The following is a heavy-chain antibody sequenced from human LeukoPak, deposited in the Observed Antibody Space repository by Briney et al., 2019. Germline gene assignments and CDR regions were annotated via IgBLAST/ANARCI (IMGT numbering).Heavy chain of an antibody. CDR1: GFTFSSYS. D-gene: IGHD2-2*01. J-gene: IGHJ4*02. V-gene: IGHV3-21*01. CDR2: ISSSSSYI. CDR3: AKDLVVPAAIPAGY. Sequence: GGSLRLSCAASGFTFSSYSMNWVRQAPGKGLEWVSSISSSSSYIYYADSVKGRFTISRDNAKNSLYLQMNSLRADDTAVYYWAKDLVVPAAIPAGYWGQGTLVTVSS.